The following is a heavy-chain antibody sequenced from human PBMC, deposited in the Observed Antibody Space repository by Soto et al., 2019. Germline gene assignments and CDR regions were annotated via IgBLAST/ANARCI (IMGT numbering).Heavy chain of an antibody. J-gene: IGHJ4*02. CDR3: ARRYGPGFDY. CDR1: GGSISSYY. CDR2: IYYSGST. D-gene: IGHD4-17*01. Sequence: ASETLSLTCTVSGGSISSYYWSWIRQPPGKGLEWIGYIYYSGSTNYNPSLKSRVTISVDTSKNQFSLKLSSVTAADTAVYYCARRYGPGFDYWGQGTLVTXSS. V-gene: IGHV4-59*08.